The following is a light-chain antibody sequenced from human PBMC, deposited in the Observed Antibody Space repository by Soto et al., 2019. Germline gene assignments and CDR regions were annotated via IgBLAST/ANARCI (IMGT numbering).Light chain of an antibody. CDR2: GAS. J-gene: IGKJ3*01. Sequence: EIVMTQSPATLSVSPGERATLSCRASQSVSSNLAWYQQKPGQAPRLLIYGASTRATGIPARFSGSRSGTEFTLTICSLQSEDFAVYYCQQYNNWPPWTFGPGTKVDIK. V-gene: IGKV3-15*01. CDR3: QQYNNWPPWT. CDR1: QSVSSN.